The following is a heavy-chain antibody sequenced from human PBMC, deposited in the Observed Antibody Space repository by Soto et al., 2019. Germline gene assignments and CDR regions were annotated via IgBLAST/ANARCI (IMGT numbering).Heavy chain of an antibody. D-gene: IGHD1-26*01. CDR1: GGTFSSYA. V-gene: IGHV1-69*01. CDR2: IIPIFGTA. CDR3: GGEVQHSESYLFDY. J-gene: IGHJ4*02. Sequence: QVQLVQSGAEVKKPGSSVKVSCKASGGTFSSYAISWVRQAPGQGLEWMGGIIPIFGTANYAQKFQGRVTIAAEASTRADYIERSIRRSEETVEYCGGGEVQHSESYLFDYWGQGTLVIVSS.